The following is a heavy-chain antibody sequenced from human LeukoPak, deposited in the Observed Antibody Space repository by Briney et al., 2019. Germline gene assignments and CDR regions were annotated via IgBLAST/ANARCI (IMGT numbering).Heavy chain of an antibody. J-gene: IGHJ4*02. V-gene: IGHV7-4-1*02. CDR3: ARDGFGYGDYVDY. CDR1: GYAFTSYA. D-gene: IGHD4-17*01. CDR2: INTNTGNP. Sequence: ASVKVSCKASGYAFTSYAMNWVRQAPGQGLEWMGWINTNTGNPTYAQDFTGRFVFSLDTSVSTAYLQISSLKAEDTAVYYCARDGFGYGDYVDYWGQGTLVTVSS.